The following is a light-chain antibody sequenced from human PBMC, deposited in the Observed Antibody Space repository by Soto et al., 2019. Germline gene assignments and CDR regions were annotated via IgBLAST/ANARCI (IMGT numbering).Light chain of an antibody. Sequence: SVLPQPASVSVSPGQSIAISCPGTSSDVGTYDYVSWYQQYPDKAPKLIIYEVTQRPSGVSNRFSGSKSGNTASLTISGLQAEDEADYYCSSHTSVNTRVFGTGTKVTVL. CDR3: SSHTSVNTRV. J-gene: IGLJ1*01. V-gene: IGLV2-14*01. CDR2: EVT. CDR1: SSDVGTYDY.